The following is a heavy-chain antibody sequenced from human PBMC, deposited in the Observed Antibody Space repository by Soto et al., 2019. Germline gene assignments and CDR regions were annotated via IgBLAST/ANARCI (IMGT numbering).Heavy chain of an antibody. D-gene: IGHD2-2*01. J-gene: IGHJ6*02. V-gene: IGHV5-10-1*01. CDR1: GYSFTSYW. CDR2: IDPSDSYT. CDR3: ARLRLVVVPAATHGMDV. Sequence: LGESLKISCKGSGYSFTSYWISWVRQMPGKGLEWMGRIDPSDSYTNYSPSFQGHVTISADKSISTAYLQWSSLKASDTAMYYCARLRLVVVPAATHGMDVWGQGTTVTVSS.